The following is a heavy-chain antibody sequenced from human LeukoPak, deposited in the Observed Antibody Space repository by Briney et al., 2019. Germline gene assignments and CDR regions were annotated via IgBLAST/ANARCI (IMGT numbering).Heavy chain of an antibody. CDR2: IKYDGSNK. CDR1: GFTLFSSYD. D-gene: IGHD4-17*01. CDR3: SIVAVTSDFDY. J-gene: IGHJ4*02. Sequence: GGSLRLSCAASGFTLFSSYDMHWVRQAPGKGLEWVAIIKYDGSNKYYIDSVKGRFTISRDNSRNTLYLQMNSLRVEDTAVYYCSIVAVTSDFDYWGQGTLVTVSS. V-gene: IGHV3-33*05.